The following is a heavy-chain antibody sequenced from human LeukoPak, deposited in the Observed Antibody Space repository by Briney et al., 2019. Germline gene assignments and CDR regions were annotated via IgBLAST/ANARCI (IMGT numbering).Heavy chain of an antibody. V-gene: IGHV1-18*01. J-gene: IGHJ6*03. CDR2: INAYNCNT. D-gene: IGHD6-13*01. CDR3: ARDRHIAAAVYYYYMDV. Sequence: GASVKVSCKASGYTFTSYIISWVRQAPGQGLEWMGWINAYNCNTDYAKRVQGRVTMTTDTYTSTAYMELRSLRSDDTAVYYCARDRHIAAAVYYYYMDVWGKGTPVTVSS. CDR1: GYTFTSYI.